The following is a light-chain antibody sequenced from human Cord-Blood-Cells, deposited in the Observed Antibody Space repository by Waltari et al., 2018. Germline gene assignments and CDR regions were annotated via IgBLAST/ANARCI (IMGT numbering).Light chain of an antibody. J-gene: IGLJ2*01. CDR1: SLRSYY. CDR3: NSRDSSGNHVV. V-gene: IGLV3-19*01. Sequence: SSQLTQDPAVSVALGQTVRITCQGDSLRSYYANWYQQKPGQAPVIVIYGKNNRPPGIPDRFSGSSSGNTASLTITGAQAEDEADYYCNSRDSSGNHVVFGGGTKLTVL. CDR2: GKN.